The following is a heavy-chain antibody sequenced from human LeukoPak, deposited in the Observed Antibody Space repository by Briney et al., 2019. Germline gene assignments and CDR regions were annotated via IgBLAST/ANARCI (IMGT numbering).Heavy chain of an antibody. CDR3: ARDYYDSSGYYSEYFQN. CDR1: GFTFSSYG. CDR2: IWYDGSNK. J-gene: IGHJ1*01. V-gene: IGHV3-33*01. Sequence: GGSLRLSCAASGFTFSSYGMHWVRQAPGKGLQWVAVIWYDGSNKYYADSVKGRFTISRDNSKNTLYLQMNSLRAEDTAVYYCARDYYDSSGYYSEYFQNWGQGTLVTVSA. D-gene: IGHD3-22*01.